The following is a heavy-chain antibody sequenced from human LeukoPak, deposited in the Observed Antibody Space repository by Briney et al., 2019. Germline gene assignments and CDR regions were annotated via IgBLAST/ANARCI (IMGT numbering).Heavy chain of an antibody. V-gene: IGHV4-34*01. CDR1: GGPFTTYY. CDR3: AIPTAGAFDV. Sequence: SETLSLTCAVYGGPFTTYYWSWIRQPPGKGLEWIGDVYHTGSTTYNPSLKSRGTISVDPSKNQFSLKLTSVTAADTAVYYCAIPTAGAFDVWGQGTLVAVSS. J-gene: IGHJ3*01. CDR2: VYHTGST. D-gene: IGHD4-17*01.